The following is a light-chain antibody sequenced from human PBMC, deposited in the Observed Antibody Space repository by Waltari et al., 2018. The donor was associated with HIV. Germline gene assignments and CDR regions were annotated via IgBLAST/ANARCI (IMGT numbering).Light chain of an antibody. J-gene: IGKJ2*01. V-gene: IGKV4-1*01. CDR2: WAS. Sequence: DVVVTQSPDSLAVSLGERATLNCRSSQSILYSSNNQNYLAWYQQKPGQRPKLLIYWASARQSGVPDRFSGNGSGTDFTLTISTLQAEDVAVYYCQQYYHVPYTFGLGTKLEIK. CDR1: QSILYSSNNQNY. CDR3: QQYYHVPYT.